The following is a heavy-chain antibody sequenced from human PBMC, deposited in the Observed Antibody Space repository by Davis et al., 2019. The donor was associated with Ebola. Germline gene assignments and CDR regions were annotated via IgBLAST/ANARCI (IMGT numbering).Heavy chain of an antibody. J-gene: IGHJ4*02. CDR2: IRYDGSNK. CDR1: GFTFSSYG. CDR3: AKGDWNYFDY. Sequence: PGGSLRLSCAASGFTFSSYGWHWVRQAPGKGLEWVAFIRYDGSNKYYADSVKGRFTITRDNSKNTLYLQMNSLRAEDTAVYYCAKGDWNYFDYWGQGTLVTVSS. V-gene: IGHV3-30*02. D-gene: IGHD3/OR15-3a*01.